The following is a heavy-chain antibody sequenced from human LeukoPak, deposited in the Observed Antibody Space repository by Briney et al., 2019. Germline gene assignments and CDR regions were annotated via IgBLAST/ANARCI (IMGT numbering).Heavy chain of an antibody. D-gene: IGHD3-10*01. CDR2: IRWDGSNQ. J-gene: IGHJ4*02. V-gene: IGHV3-30*02. CDR3: AKGRDFLLDY. Sequence: GGSLRLSCAASGFTFSSYGMHWVRQAPGKGLDWVAFIRWDGSNQYYADSVKGRFTISRDNSKNALHLQMHSLRAEDTAVYYCAKGRDFLLDYWGQGTLVTVSS. CDR1: GFTFSSYG.